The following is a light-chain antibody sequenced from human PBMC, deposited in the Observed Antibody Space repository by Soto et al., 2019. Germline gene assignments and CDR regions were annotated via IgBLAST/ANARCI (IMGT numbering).Light chain of an antibody. Sequence: QSVLTRPASVSGSPGQSITISCSGNTSDVGIVSWYQHHPGKAPKPMIHEVTKRPSGVSDRFSGSKSGNSASLTISGLQAEDEADYFCCSFGGSGYVFGTGTRSPS. V-gene: IGLV2-23*02. CDR3: CSFGGSGYV. J-gene: IGLJ1*01. CDR2: EVT. CDR1: TSDVGI.